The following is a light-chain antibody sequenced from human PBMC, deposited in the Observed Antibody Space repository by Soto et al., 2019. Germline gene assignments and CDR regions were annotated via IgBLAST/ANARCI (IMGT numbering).Light chain of an antibody. CDR2: DAS. Sequence: DIQMTQSPSSLSGSVGDRVTITCRASQSISIYLNWYQQKPGKAPKLLIYDASKLETGVPSRFSGGGSATDFTLTISSLQAEDIARYYCQQCDQLPLTFGGGTKVDIK. CDR3: QQCDQLPLT. V-gene: IGKV1-33*01. J-gene: IGKJ4*01. CDR1: QSISIY.